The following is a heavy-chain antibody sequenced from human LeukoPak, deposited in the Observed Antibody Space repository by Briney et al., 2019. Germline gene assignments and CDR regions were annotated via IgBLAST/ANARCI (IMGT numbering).Heavy chain of an antibody. CDR1: GGSIGTYY. CDR2: IYVTGST. CDR3: ARHIGGGIEDMDV. J-gene: IGHJ6*03. Sequence: SETLSLTCTVSGGSIGTYYWSWIRQSPGKGLEGIGYIYVTGSTRYNPYLQSRVTISVDTSRTQFFLKMSSVTAADTAVYYCARHIGGGIEDMDVWGKGTKVTVSS. V-gene: IGHV4-59*08. D-gene: IGHD3-16*02.